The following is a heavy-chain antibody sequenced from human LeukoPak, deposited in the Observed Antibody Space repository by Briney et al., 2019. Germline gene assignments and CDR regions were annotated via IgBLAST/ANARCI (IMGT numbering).Heavy chain of an antibody. V-gene: IGHV1-69*06. CDR1: GGTFSSYA. Sequence: ASVKVSCKASGGTFSSYAISWVRQAPGQGLEWMGGIIPIFGTANYAQKFQGRVTITADKSTSTAYMELSSLRSEDTAVYYCARAEGDVATSYYYMDVWGKGTTVTVSS. J-gene: IGHJ6*03. CDR3: ARAEGDVATSYYYMDV. CDR2: IIPIFGTA. D-gene: IGHD5-12*01.